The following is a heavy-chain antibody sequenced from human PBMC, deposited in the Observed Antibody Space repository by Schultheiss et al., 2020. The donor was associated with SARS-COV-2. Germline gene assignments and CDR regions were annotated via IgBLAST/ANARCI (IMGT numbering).Heavy chain of an antibody. CDR3: ARGATVTRYNWFDP. CDR1: GYTFTGYY. Sequence: ASVKVSCKASGYTFTGYYMHWVRQAPGQGLEWMGWINPNSGGTNYAQKFQGRVTMTRDTSISTAYMELSRLRSDDTAVYYCARGATVTRYNWFDPWGQGTLVTVSS. D-gene: IGHD4-17*01. CDR2: INPNSGGT. J-gene: IGHJ5*02. V-gene: IGHV1-2*02.